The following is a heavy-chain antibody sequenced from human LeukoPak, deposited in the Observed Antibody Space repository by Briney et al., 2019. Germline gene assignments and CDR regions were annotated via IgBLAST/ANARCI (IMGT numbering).Heavy chain of an antibody. CDR3: ARGRTNCPRAAMGF. D-gene: IGHD2-2*01. CDR2: MNPNSGNT. Sequence: ASVKVSCKASGYTFTSYDINWVRQATGQGLEWMGWMNPNSGNTGYAQEFQGRVTITRNTSISTAYMELSSLRSEDTAVYYCARGRTNCPRAAMGFWGQGTLVTVSS. V-gene: IGHV1-8*03. CDR1: GYTFTSYD. J-gene: IGHJ4*02.